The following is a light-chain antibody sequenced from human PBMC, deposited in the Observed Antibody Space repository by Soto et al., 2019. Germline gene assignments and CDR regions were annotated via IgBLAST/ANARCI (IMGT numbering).Light chain of an antibody. Sequence: DIVLTQSPVTLSLSPGERATLSCRASRSVTTYLAWYQQKPGQAPRLLIYDASNRATGVPARFSGSGSGTDFTLTISSLEPEDFAVYYCQQRYDWPPFFGPGTKVDIK. J-gene: IGKJ3*01. CDR1: RSVTTY. CDR2: DAS. V-gene: IGKV3-11*01. CDR3: QQRYDWPPF.